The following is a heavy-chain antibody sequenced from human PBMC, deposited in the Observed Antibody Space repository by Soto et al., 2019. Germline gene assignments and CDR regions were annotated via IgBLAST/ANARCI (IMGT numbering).Heavy chain of an antibody. CDR1: GGTFSSYA. D-gene: IGHD3-3*01. Sequence: SVKVSCKASGGTFSSYAISWVRQAPGQGLEWMGWIIPIIGNANYSQKFQGRVTITGDTSASTAYMELSSLRSEDTAVYYRARDSYDFCSGYSTPYYYYMDVCGKGTTVTV. CDR3: ARDSYDFCSGYSTPYYYYMDV. V-gene: IGHV1-69*10. J-gene: IGHJ6*03. CDR2: IIPIIGNA.